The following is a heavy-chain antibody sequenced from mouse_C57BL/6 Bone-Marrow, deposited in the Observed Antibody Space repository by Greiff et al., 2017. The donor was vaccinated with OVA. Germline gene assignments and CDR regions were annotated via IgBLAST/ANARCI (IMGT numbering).Heavy chain of an antibody. J-gene: IGHJ2*01. D-gene: IGHD1-1*01. CDR1: GYTFTDYY. V-gene: IGHV1-26*01. CDR2: INPNNGGT. Sequence: EVQLQQSGPELVKPGASVKISCKASGYTFTDYYMNWVKQSHGKSLEWIGDINPNNGGTSYNQKFKGKATLTVDKSSSTAYMELRSLTSDGSADYYSARGLISTVVDYFDYWGQDTTLTVSS. CDR3: ARGLISTVVDYFDY.